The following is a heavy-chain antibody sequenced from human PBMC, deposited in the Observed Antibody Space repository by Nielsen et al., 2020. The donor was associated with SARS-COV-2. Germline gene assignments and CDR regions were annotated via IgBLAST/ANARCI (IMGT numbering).Heavy chain of an antibody. J-gene: IGHJ4*02. CDR2: ITNKADGGTT. Sequence: GESLKISCAASGFIFTNAWMTWVRQAPGKGLEWVGRITNKADGGTTEYAAPVKGRFTISRDDSKNAVYLQMQSLKTEDTGRYYCTTGYGSFWYGWGQGTVVTVSS. CDR1: GFIFTNAW. V-gene: IGHV3-15*01. D-gene: IGHD6-13*01. CDR3: TTGYGSFWYG.